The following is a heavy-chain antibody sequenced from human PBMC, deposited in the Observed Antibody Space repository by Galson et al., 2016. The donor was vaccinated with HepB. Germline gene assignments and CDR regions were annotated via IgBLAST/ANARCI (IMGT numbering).Heavy chain of an antibody. CDR3: ARDVGGFDY. J-gene: IGHJ4*02. CDR1: GASVSSGSYY. V-gene: IGHV4-61*01. CDR2: IYYSGST. Sequence: SETLSLTCTVSGASVSSGSYYWSWIRQPPGKGLEWIGHIYYSGSTNYNPSLKSRVTISVDTSKNQFSLKLSSVTAADTALYYCARDVGGFDYWGQGTLVIVSS.